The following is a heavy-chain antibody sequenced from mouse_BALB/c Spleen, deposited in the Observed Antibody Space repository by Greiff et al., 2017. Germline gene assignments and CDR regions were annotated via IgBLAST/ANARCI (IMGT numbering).Heavy chain of an antibody. J-gene: IGHJ3*01. D-gene: IGHD1-1*01. CDR1: GFTFTDYY. CDR3: ARDTLHYYGSSPFAY. Sequence: VQGVESGGGLVQPGGSLRLSCATSGFTFTDYYMSWVRQPPGKALEWLGFIRNKANGYTTEYSASVKGRFTISRDNSQSILYLQMNTLRAEDSATYYCARDTLHYYGSSPFAYWGQGTLVTVSA. V-gene: IGHV7-3*02. CDR2: IRNKANGYTT.